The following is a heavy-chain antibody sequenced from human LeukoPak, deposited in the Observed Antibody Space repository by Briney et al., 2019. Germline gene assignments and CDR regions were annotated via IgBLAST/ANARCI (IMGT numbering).Heavy chain of an antibody. CDR3: AKGGQWLVFFDY. CDR1: GFTFSSYS. CDR2: IRYDGSDK. Sequence: GGSLRLSCAASGFTFSSYSMNWVRQAPGKGLEWVSFIRYDGSDKYYADSVKGRFTISRDNSKNTLYLQMNSLRAEDTAVYYCAKGGQWLVFFDYWGQGTLVTVSS. D-gene: IGHD6-19*01. J-gene: IGHJ4*02. V-gene: IGHV3-30*02.